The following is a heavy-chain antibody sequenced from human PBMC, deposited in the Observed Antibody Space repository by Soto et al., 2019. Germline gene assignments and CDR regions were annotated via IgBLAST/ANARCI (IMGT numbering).Heavy chain of an antibody. D-gene: IGHD2-2*02. V-gene: IGHV1-69*06. CDR1: GGTFSSYA. CDR3: GRVVGEYCSSTSCYIGSVNWFDP. CDR2: IIPIFGTA. J-gene: IGHJ5*02. Sequence: QVQLVQSGAEVKKPGSSVKVSCKASGGTFSSYAISWVRQAPGQGLEWMGGIIPIFGTANYAQKFQGRVTITADKSTSTAYMELSSLRSEDTAVYYCGRVVGEYCSSTSCYIGSVNWFDPWGQGTLVTVSS.